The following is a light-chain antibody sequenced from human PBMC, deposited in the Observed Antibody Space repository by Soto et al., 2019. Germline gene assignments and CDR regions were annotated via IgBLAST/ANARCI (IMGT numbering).Light chain of an antibody. CDR3: QQYNNWPPGAT. CDR2: YTS. V-gene: IGKV3-15*01. J-gene: IGKJ3*01. Sequence: DIVMTQSPATLSVSPGERATLSCRASRTVSTNLAWYQQKPGQAPRLLIYYTSTRATGIPARFSGSGSGKEFTLTISSPQSEDFAVYYCQQYNNWPPGATFGPGTKVEIK. CDR1: RTVSTN.